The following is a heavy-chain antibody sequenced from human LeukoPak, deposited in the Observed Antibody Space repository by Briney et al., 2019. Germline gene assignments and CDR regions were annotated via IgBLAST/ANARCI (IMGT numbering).Heavy chain of an antibody. V-gene: IGHV3-23*01. CDR2: ISSGRTT. CDR3: AKHSMFGGGHFDY. D-gene: IGHD3-16*01. Sequence: GGSLRLPCAGSGFTSSTYAMSWVRQAPGKGLEWVSTISSGRTTYYVDSVKGRFTISGDNSKNTLYLQMNSLRAEDTAVYYCAKHSMFGGGHFDYWGQGTLVTVSS. J-gene: IGHJ4*02. CDR1: GFTSSTYA.